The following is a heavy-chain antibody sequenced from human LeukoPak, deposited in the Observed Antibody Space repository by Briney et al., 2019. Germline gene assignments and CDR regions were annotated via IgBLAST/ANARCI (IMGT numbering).Heavy chain of an antibody. CDR2: ISDSGDDT. V-gene: IGHV3-23*01. J-gene: IGHJ4*02. CDR3: AKFPYYDILTGYYDY. D-gene: IGHD3-9*01. CDR1: KFTFSNFA. Sequence: GGSLRLSCAASKFTFSNFAMSRVRQAPGKGLEWVSAISDSGDDTYYTDSVKGRFTISRDNSKNTLDLQMNSLRAEATAVYYCAKFPYYDILTGYYDYWGQGTLVTVSS.